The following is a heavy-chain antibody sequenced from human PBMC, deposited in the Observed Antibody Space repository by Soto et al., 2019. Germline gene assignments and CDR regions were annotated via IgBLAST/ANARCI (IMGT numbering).Heavy chain of an antibody. D-gene: IGHD2-21*02. V-gene: IGHV3-64D*06. Sequence: PGGSLRLSCSASGFTFSSYAMHWVRQAPGKGLEYVSAISSNGGSTYYADSVKGRFTISRDNSKNTLYLQMSSLRAEDTAVYYCVNIVVVTATDYYFDYWGQGTLVTVSS. CDR3: VNIVVVTATDYYFDY. CDR2: ISSNGGST. J-gene: IGHJ4*02. CDR1: GFTFSSYA.